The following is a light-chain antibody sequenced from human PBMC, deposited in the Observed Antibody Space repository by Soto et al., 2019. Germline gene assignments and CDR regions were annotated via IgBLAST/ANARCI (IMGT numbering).Light chain of an antibody. CDR1: QSVSSSY. Sequence: EIVLTQSPGTLSLSPGERATLSCRASQSVSSSYLAWHQQKPGQAPRLLIYAAHSRATGIPDRFSGSGSGTDFTLTISRLEPEDFAVYYCQQYGSSPRTFGQGTKVYIK. V-gene: IGKV3-20*01. CDR3: QQYGSSPRT. CDR2: AAH. J-gene: IGKJ1*01.